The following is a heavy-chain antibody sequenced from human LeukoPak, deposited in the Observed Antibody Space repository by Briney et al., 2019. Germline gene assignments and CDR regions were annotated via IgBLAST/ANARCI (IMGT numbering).Heavy chain of an antibody. CDR2: INPSGGST. Sequence: ASVKVSCKASGYTFTSYYMHWVRQAPGQGLEWMGIINPSGGSTTYAQEFQGRVTMTRDTSTSTVYMALSSLTPEDTAVYYCARAGYWAASGYATIWGQGTLVTVSS. CDR3: ARAGYWAASGYATI. V-gene: IGHV1-46*03. CDR1: GYTFTSYY. J-gene: IGHJ4*02. D-gene: IGHD6-13*01.